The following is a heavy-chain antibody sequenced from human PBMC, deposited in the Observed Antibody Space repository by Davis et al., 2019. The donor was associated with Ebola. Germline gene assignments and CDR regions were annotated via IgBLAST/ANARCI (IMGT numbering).Heavy chain of an antibody. CDR2: ISAYNGNT. D-gene: IGHD6-13*01. CDR3: ARGWSLATAAVTGAFDY. J-gene: IGHJ4*02. Sequence: AASVKVSCKASGYTFTSYGISWVRQAPGQGLEWMGWISAYNGNTNYAQKLQGRVTMTTDTSTSTAYMELRSLRSDDTAVYYCARGWSLATAAVTGAFDYWGQGTLVTVSS. V-gene: IGHV1-18*01. CDR1: GYTFTSYG.